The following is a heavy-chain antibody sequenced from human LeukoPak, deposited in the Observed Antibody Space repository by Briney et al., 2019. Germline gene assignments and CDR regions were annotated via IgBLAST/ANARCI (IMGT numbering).Heavy chain of an antibody. V-gene: IGHV4-59*01. CDR2: IYYSGST. D-gene: IGHD5-12*01. J-gene: IGHJ4*02. CDR3: ASGVVATDFDY. CDR1: GVSISSYY. Sequence: SETLSLTCTVSGVSISSYYWSWIRQPPGQGLEGIGYIYYSGSTNYNPSLKSRVTISVDTSKNQFSLKLSSVTAADTAVYYCASGVVATDFDYWGQGTLVTVSS.